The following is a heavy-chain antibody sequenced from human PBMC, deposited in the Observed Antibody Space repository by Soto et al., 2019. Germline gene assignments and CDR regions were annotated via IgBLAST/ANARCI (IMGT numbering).Heavy chain of an antibody. Sequence: ASVKVSCKASGYAFTSYGINWVRRAPGQGLEWVGWMSTYNENKVYAQKLQGRVAMTMDAATSTAYLDLGPLRSDDTAVYYCAREMDSSGYLLSWGQGSLVTVSS. J-gene: IGHJ5*02. CDR2: MSTYNENK. V-gene: IGHV1-18*01. CDR1: GYAFTSYG. CDR3: AREMDSSGYLLS. D-gene: IGHD3-22*01.